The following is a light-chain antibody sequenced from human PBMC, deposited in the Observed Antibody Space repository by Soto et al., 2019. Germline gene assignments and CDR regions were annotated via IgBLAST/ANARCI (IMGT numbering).Light chain of an antibody. CDR1: QSVSSN. Sequence: EIMMTQSPATLSVSPGERATLSFRASQSVSSNLAWYQQKPGQAPRLLIYDASTRATGIPARFSGSGSGTDFTLTISGLQSEDFAVYYCHQYNNWPQTFGQGTKVDIK. V-gene: IGKV3-15*01. J-gene: IGKJ1*01. CDR3: HQYNNWPQT. CDR2: DAS.